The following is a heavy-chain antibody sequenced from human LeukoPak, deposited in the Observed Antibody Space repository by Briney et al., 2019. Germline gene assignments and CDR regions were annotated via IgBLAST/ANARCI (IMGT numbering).Heavy chain of an antibody. D-gene: IGHD3-3*01. J-gene: IGHJ4*02. Sequence: GGSLRLSCAASGFTFSSYSMNWVRQAPGKGLEWVSSISSSSSYIYYANSVKGRFTTSRDNAKNSLYLQMNSLRAEDTAVYYCARSGYDFWSGSALYYFDYWGQGTLVTVSS. V-gene: IGHV3-21*01. CDR3: ARSGYDFWSGSALYYFDY. CDR2: ISSSSSYI. CDR1: GFTFSSYS.